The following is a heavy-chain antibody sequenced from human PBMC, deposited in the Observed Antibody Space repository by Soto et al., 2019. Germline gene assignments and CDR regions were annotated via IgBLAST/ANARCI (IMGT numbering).Heavy chain of an antibody. V-gene: IGHV4-38-2*02. CDR1: GYSISSGYH. D-gene: IGHD2-15*01. CDR2: VHYGGNT. CDR3: ARQDRVVAEGRWFDP. Sequence: SETLSLTCTASGYSISSGYHWAWIRQPPGKGLEWLGSVHYGGNTYYNPSLKSRLTISVDKSKNQFSLNLSSVTAADTAVYYCARQDRVVAEGRWFDPWGQGTLVTVSS. J-gene: IGHJ5*02.